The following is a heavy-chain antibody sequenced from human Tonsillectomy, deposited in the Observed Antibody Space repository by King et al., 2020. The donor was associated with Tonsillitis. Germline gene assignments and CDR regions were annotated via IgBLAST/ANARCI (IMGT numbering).Heavy chain of an antibody. CDR3: ITGTTYYYVSSEVANFDY. V-gene: IGHV3-15*01. D-gene: IGHD3-22*01. Sequence: VQLVESGGGLVKPGGSLRLSCAGSGFTFTNAWMSWVRQAPGKGLEWIGLIKSKSDAGTIDYAGPVKGRFTISRDDSKNMMYLQMESLKTEDTAMYYCITGTTYYYVSSEVANFDYWGQGALVTVSS. CDR2: IKSKSDAGTI. J-gene: IGHJ4*02. CDR1: GFTFTNAW.